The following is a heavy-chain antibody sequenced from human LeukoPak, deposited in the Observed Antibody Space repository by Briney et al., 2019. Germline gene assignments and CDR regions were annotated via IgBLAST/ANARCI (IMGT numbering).Heavy chain of an antibody. V-gene: IGHV3-11*01. CDR3: AKVINGARYDILTGYYDY. CDR2: ISSSGSTI. CDR1: GFTFSDYY. D-gene: IGHD3-9*01. Sequence: KPGGSLRLSCAASGFTFSDYYMSWIRQAPGKGLEWVSYISSSGSTIYYADPVKGRFTISRDNAKNSLYLQMNSLRAEDTALYYCAKVINGARYDILTGYYDYWGQGTLVTVSS. J-gene: IGHJ4*02.